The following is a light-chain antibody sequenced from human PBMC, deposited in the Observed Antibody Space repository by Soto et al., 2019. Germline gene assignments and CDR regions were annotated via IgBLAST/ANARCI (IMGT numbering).Light chain of an antibody. V-gene: IGKV1-12*01. CDR2: TGS. CDR3: LQDYNYPWT. CDR1: QAIDSW. Sequence: DIQMTPSASSVSASVGDRVTITCRASQAIDSWLAWYQQKPGEAPKLLIFTGSLLHSGVPPRFSGSGSGTDFTLTISSLQPEDFATYYCLQDYNYPWTFGQGTKVDI. J-gene: IGKJ1*01.